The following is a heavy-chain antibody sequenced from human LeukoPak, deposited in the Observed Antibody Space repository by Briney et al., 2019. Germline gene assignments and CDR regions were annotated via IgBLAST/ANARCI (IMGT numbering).Heavy chain of an antibody. Sequence: PSETLSLTCTVSGDSMSSYSWSWIRQPAGTGLEWIGRIYTSGATNSNPSLKSRLSMSIDTSKNHFSLKLSSVTAADTAVYYCARVNWNYDGLAWFDPWGQGTLVTVSS. V-gene: IGHV4-4*07. D-gene: IGHD1-7*01. CDR1: GDSMSSYS. CDR2: IYTSGAT. CDR3: ARVNWNYDGLAWFDP. J-gene: IGHJ5*02.